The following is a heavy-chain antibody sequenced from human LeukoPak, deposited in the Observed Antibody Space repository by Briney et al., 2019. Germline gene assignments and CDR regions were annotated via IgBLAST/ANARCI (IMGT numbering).Heavy chain of an antibody. CDR3: ASVTMVRGVIS. CDR1: GGSISSYY. J-gene: IGHJ4*02. V-gene: IGHV4-59*01. D-gene: IGHD3-10*01. Sequence: SETLSLTCTVSGGSISSYYWSWIRQPPGKGLEWIGYIYYSGSTNYNPSLESRVTISVDTSKSQFSLKLSSVSAADTAVYYCASVTMVRGVISWGRGTLVTVSS. CDR2: IYYSGST.